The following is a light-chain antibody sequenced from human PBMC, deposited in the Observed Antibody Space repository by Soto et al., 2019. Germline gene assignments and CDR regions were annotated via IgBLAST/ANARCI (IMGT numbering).Light chain of an antibody. CDR3: QLYGSSPMYT. CDR1: QGISSY. CDR2: AAS. Sequence: DIQLTQSPSFLSASVGDRVTITCRASQGISSYLAWYQQKPGKAPKLLIYAASTLQSGVPSRFSGSGSGTEFTLTISSLQPEDFAVYYCQLYGSSPMYTFGQGTTLELK. V-gene: IGKV1-9*01. J-gene: IGKJ2*01.